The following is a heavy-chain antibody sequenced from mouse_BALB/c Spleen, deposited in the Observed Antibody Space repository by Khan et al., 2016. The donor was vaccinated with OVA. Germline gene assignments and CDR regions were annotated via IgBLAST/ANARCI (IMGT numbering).Heavy chain of an antibody. V-gene: IGHV2-9*02. J-gene: IGHJ2*01. D-gene: IGHD1-3*01. CDR2: IWAGCST. CDR1: GFSLTSYC. Sequence: VQLQESGPGLVAPSQCLSITCTVSGFSLTSYCVHWVRQPPGKGLEWLGVIWAGCSTYYYSALMSRLSIIKDNSKSTVFLKMNSLQTDDTDMCYCARLVDIWGQGTTLTVSS. CDR3: ARLVDI.